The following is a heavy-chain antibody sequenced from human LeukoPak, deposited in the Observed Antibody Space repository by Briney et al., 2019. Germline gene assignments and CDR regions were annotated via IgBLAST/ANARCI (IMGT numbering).Heavy chain of an antibody. V-gene: IGHV4-4*07. CDR1: GGSMNNYY. Sequence: SETLSRTCTVSGGSMNNYYWNWIRQPAGKGLEWIGHIYSSGSTNYNPSLKSRVTMSIDTSKNQFFLKLSSVTAADTAVYYCARRIDYWGQGTLVTVSS. D-gene: IGHD2/OR15-2a*01. J-gene: IGHJ4*02. CDR3: ARRIDY. CDR2: IYSSGST.